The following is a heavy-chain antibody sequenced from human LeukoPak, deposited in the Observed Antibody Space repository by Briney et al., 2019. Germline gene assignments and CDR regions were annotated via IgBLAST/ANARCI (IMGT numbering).Heavy chain of an antibody. D-gene: IGHD2-2*01. Sequence: ASVKVSCKASGGTFSSYAISWVRQAPGQGLEWMGWINTNTGNPTYAQGFTGRFVFSLDTSVSTAYLQISSLKAEDTAVYYCARGGISLGYCSSTSCPRRNNFDYWGQGTLVTVSS. J-gene: IGHJ4*02. CDR1: GGTFSSYA. V-gene: IGHV7-4-1*02. CDR2: INTNTGNP. CDR3: ARGGISLGYCSSTSCPRRNNFDY.